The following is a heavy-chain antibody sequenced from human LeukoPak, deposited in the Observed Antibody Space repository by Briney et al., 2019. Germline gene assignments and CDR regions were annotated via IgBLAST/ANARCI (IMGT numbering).Heavy chain of an antibody. J-gene: IGHJ3*02. V-gene: IGHV4-39*07. D-gene: IGHD4-17*01. Sequence: PSETLSLTCSVSGGSISSSTYYWGWIRQPPGKGLEWIGNIYYSGSTYYNPSLRSRVTISVDTSKNQFSLKLSSVTAADTAVYYCARTKSIRDAFDIWGQGTMVTVSS. CDR1: GGSISSSTYY. CDR2: IYYSGST. CDR3: ARTKSIRDAFDI.